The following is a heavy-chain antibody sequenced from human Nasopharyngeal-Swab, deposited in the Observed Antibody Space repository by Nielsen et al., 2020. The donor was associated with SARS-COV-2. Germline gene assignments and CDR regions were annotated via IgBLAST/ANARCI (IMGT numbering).Heavy chain of an antibody. CDR3: AKDKKARGDSSSWTTDY. V-gene: IGHV3-30*18. J-gene: IGHJ4*02. CDR2: ISYDGSNK. D-gene: IGHD6-13*01. Sequence: GRQAPGKGLEWVAVISYDGSNKYYADSVKGRFTISRDNSKNTLYLQMNSLRAEDTAVYHCAKDKKARGDSSSWTTDYWGQGTLVTVSS.